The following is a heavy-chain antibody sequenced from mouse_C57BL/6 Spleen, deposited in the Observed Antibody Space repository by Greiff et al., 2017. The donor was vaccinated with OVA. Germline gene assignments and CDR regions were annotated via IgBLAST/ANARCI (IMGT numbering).Heavy chain of an antibody. CDR1: GYTFTSYW. CDR3: AIYYDHGAWFAY. J-gene: IGHJ3*01. D-gene: IGHD2-4*01. Sequence: VQLQQPGAELVKPGASVKLSCKASGYTFTSYWMHWVKQRPGQGLEWIGMIHPNSGSTNYNEKFKSKATLTVDKSSSTAYMQLSSLTSEDSAVYYCAIYYDHGAWFAYWGQGTLVTVSA. V-gene: IGHV1-64*01. CDR2: IHPNSGST.